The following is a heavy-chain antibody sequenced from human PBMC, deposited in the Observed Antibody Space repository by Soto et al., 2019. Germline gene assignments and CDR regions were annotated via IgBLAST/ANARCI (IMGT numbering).Heavy chain of an antibody. J-gene: IGHJ6*02. Sequence: LSLTCSVSGGSIRSYYWSWIRQSPEKGLEWIGYFYHSGNSNHNPSLKSRVTISVDTSKNQLSLSLRSVTAADTAVYFCARISSVDPYGYVNGGLDVWGQGTTVTVSS. CDR1: GGSIRSYY. D-gene: IGHD5-18*01. CDR2: FYHSGNS. CDR3: ARISSVDPYGYVNGGLDV. V-gene: IGHV4-59*01.